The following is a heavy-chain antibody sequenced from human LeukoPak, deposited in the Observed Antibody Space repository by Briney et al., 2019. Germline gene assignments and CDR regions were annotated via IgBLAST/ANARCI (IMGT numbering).Heavy chain of an antibody. D-gene: IGHD3-3*01. CDR3: ARDYVGSYDFWSPAVFDI. Sequence: SETLSLTCGVYGGPFSGNYWSWIRQPPGKGLEWIGRIYTSGSTNYNPSLKSRVTISVDTSKNQFSLKLSSVTAADTAVYYCARDYVGSYDFWSPAVFDIWGQGTMVTVSS. CDR2: IYTSGST. V-gene: IGHV4-4*08. CDR1: GGPFSGNY. J-gene: IGHJ3*02.